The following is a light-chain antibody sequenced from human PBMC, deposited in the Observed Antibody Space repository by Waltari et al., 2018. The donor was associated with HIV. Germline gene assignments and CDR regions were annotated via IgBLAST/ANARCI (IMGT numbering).Light chain of an antibody. V-gene: IGLV2-23*01. CDR1: SSDVGCYNI. CDR2: EGS. Sequence: QSALTQPASVSGSPGQSITISCTGTSSDVGCYNIVSWYQQHPGKAPKLMIYEGSKLPSGVSNRVSGPKSGKTASLTISGLQAEDEADYYCCSYAGSLGVFGGGTKLTLL. CDR3: CSYAGSLGV. J-gene: IGLJ2*01.